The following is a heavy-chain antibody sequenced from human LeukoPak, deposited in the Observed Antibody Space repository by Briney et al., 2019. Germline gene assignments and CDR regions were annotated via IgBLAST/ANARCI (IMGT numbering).Heavy chain of an antibody. V-gene: IGHV1-8*01. J-gene: IGHJ6*03. Sequence: ASVKASCKTSGYTCTSYDINWVRQATGQGLEWMGYMSPNSCNTGYAQNIQGRVTMTRNTSINTAYMELSSLRSEDTAVYYCARGMTQCMDVWGKGTTVTVSS. CDR1: GYTCTSYD. D-gene: IGHD3-16*01. CDR2: MSPNSCNT. CDR3: ARGMTQCMDV.